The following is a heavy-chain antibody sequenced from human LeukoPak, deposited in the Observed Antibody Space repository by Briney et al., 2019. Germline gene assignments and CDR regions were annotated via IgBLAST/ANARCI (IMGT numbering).Heavy chain of an antibody. J-gene: IGHJ5*02. CDR3: ARVGGYCSSTSCYRSFDP. Sequence: SETLSLTCTVSGGSISSGGYYWSWIRQHPGKGLEWIGYIYYSGSTYYNPSLKSRVTISVDTSKNQFSLKLSPVTAADTAVYYCARVGGYCSSTSCYRSFDPWGQGTLVTVSS. V-gene: IGHV4-31*03. CDR1: GGSISSGGYY. D-gene: IGHD2-2*02. CDR2: IYYSGST.